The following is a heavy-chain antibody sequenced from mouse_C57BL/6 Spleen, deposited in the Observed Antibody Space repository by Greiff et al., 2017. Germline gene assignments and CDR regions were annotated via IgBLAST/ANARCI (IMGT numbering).Heavy chain of an antibody. CDR2: INPSSGYT. CDR3: ARAAGNYWYFDV. Sequence: QVQLQQSGAELARPGASVKMSCKASGCTFTSYTMHWVIQRPGQGLEWIGYINPSSGYTKYNQKFKDKATLTADKSSSTAYMQLSSLTSEDSAVYYCARAAGNYWYFDVWGTGTTVTVSS. D-gene: IGHD2-1*01. CDR1: GCTFTSYT. J-gene: IGHJ1*03. V-gene: IGHV1-4*01.